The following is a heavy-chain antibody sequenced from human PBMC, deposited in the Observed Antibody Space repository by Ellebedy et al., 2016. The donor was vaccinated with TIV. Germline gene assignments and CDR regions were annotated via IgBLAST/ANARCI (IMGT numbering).Heavy chain of an antibody. D-gene: IGHD6-19*01. J-gene: IGHJ4*02. CDR1: GFTFSWYA. CDR3: ARGGTSGWWSYFDF. CDR2: ISYDGNNE. Sequence: GGSLRLSXAASGFTFSWYAMHWVRQAPGKGLEWVAVISYDGNNEYYGDSVKGRFTIPRDNSKNTLFLEMNSLRPDDTAVYYCARGGTSGWWSYFDFWGQGTLVTVSS. V-gene: IGHV3-30-3*01.